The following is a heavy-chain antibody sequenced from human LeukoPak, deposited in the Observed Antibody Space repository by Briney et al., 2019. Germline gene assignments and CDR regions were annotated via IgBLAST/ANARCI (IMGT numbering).Heavy chain of an antibody. CDR1: GGTFSGYA. Sequence: SGKVSCKASGGTFSGYAISWVRQAPGQGLEWMGGIIPIFGTANYAQKFQGRVTITTDESTSTANMELSSLRSEDTAVYYCARAELELRPYYYYYYMDVWGKGTTVTVSS. CDR3: ARAELELRPYYYYYYMDV. D-gene: IGHD1-7*01. CDR2: IIPIFGTA. J-gene: IGHJ6*03. V-gene: IGHV1-69*05.